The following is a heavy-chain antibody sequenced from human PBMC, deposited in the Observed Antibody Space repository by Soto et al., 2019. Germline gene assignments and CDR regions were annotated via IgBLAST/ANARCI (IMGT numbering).Heavy chain of an antibody. D-gene: IGHD6-13*01. CDR2: INWDGRIA. V-gene: IGHV3-43*01. J-gene: IGHJ4*01. CDR3: AKDEGAAVESPGD. CDR1: GFIFDDFT. Sequence: PGGSLRLSCAASGFIFDDFTMHWVRLVPGKGLQWVSYINWDGRIAMYADSVKGRFTISRDNTNNRLYLQMNSLRSDDTALYYCAKDEGAAVESPGDWGHGTLVTVSS.